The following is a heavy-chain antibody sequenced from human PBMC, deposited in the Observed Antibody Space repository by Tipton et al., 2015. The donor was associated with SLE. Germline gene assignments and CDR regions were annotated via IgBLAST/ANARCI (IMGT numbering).Heavy chain of an antibody. CDR1: GGSISNYY. D-gene: IGHD2-2*01. CDR2: SYTGGNT. Sequence: TLSLTCTVSGGSISNYYWGWVRQPAGKGLEWIGRSYTGGNTKYNPSLESRVTLSVDTSKDQFSLKLSSVTAADTAVYYCVVCSPSSCSYFDYWGQGTLVTVSS. V-gene: IGHV4-4*07. CDR3: VVCSPSSCSYFDY. J-gene: IGHJ4*02.